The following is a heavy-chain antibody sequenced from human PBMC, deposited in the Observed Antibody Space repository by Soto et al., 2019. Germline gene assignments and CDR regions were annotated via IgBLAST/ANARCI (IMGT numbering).Heavy chain of an antibody. Sequence: SVKVSCNASGGTFSSYAISWVRQAPGQGLEWMGGIIPIFGTANYAQKFQGRVTITADESTSTAYMELSSLRSEDTAVYYCARNPLKDWLLYYFDYWGQGTLVTVSS. CDR3: ARNPLKDWLLYYFDY. D-gene: IGHD3-9*01. J-gene: IGHJ4*02. CDR2: IIPIFGTA. CDR1: GGTFSSYA. V-gene: IGHV1-69*13.